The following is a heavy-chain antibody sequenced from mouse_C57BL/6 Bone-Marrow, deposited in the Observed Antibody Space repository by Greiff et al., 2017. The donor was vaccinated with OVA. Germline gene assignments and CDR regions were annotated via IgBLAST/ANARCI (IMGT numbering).Heavy chain of an antibody. CDR3: ARRGITTVVAPYFDY. J-gene: IGHJ2*01. V-gene: IGHV5-17*01. D-gene: IGHD1-1*01. CDR2: ISSGSSTI. CDR1: GFTFSDYG. Sequence: EVQGVESGGGLVKPGGSLKLSCAASGFTFSDYGMHWVRQAPEKGLEWVAYISSGSSTIYYADTVKGRFTISRDNAKNTLFLQMTSLRSEDTAMYYCARRGITTVVAPYFDYWGQGTTLTVSS.